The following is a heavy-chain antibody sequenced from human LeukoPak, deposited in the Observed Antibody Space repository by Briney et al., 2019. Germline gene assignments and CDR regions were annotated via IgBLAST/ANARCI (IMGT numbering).Heavy chain of an antibody. CDR2: INHSGGT. Sequence: SETQSLTCAVYGGSFSGYFWSWVRQPPGKGLEWIAEINHSGGTNYNPSLKSRITVSVDTPKSQFSLKLSSVTAADTAVYYCARVGYSGGWYADYWGQGTLATVSS. CDR1: GGSFSGYF. J-gene: IGHJ4*02. CDR3: ARVGYSGGWYADY. V-gene: IGHV4-34*01. D-gene: IGHD6-19*01.